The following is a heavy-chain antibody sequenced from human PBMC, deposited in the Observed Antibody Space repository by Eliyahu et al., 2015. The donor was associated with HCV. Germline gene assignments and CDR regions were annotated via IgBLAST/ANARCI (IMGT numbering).Heavy chain of an antibody. CDR3: ARKNWGEYCSGGICYGGYYFDY. CDR1: GFXFSSXA. CDR2: ISQDGTNK. Sequence: QVQLVESGGGVVQPGRSLRLSCXASGFXFSSXAMPWVRQAPGKGLEWVAIISQDGTNKYYADSVKGRFTISRDNSKTTLYLQMNSLRAEDTAVYYCARKNWGEYCSGGICYGGYYFDYWGQGTLVTVSS. V-gene: IGHV3-30-3*01. J-gene: IGHJ4*02. D-gene: IGHD2-15*01.